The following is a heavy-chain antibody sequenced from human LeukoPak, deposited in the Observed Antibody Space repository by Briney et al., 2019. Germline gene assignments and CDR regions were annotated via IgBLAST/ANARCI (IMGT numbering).Heavy chain of an antibody. Sequence: ASVKVSCKASGYTFTGYYIHWVRQAPGQGLEWMGWVNPNSGGTNYAQKFQGRVTMTRDTSISTAYMELSRVISDDTAVYYCARDSVEQWLVPGYWGQGTLVTVSS. D-gene: IGHD6-19*01. V-gene: IGHV1-2*02. CDR2: VNPNSGGT. J-gene: IGHJ4*02. CDR3: ARDSVEQWLVPGY. CDR1: GYTFTGYY.